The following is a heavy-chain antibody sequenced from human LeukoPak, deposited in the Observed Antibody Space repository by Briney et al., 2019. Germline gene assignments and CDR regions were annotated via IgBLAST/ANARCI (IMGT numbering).Heavy chain of an antibody. CDR3: ARGGTGTQDFDS. D-gene: IGHD1-1*01. CDR2: IHSGGRT. Sequence: HPGGSLRLSCAASGFIVSSNYMSWVRQAPGKGLEWVSVIHSGGRTYYADSVEGRFTTSRDNSKNTVHLQMNSLRAEDTAMYYCARGGTGTQDFDSWGQGTLVTVSS. J-gene: IGHJ4*02. CDR1: GFIVSSNY. V-gene: IGHV3-53*01.